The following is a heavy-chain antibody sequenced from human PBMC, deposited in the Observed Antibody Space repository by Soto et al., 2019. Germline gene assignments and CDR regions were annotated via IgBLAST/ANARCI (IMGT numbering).Heavy chain of an antibody. V-gene: IGHV4-39*01. J-gene: IGHJ3*02. CDR1: AGSISSSNYY. D-gene: IGHD2-15*01. CDR3: ARPPVAGRGGAFDI. Sequence: PSETLSLTCTVSAGSISSSNYYWGWIRQPPGKGMERIGNIYNSGSTYYNTSLKSRVTISINTSENQFSLRLTSVTAADTAVYYCARPPVAGRGGAFDIWGQGTMVTVSS. CDR2: IYNSGST.